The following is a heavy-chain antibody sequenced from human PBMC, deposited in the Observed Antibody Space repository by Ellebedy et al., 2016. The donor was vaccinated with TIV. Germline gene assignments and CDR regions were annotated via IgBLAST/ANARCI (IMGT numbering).Heavy chain of an antibody. CDR3: TTDVQTRPYYYDSTAYYS. Sequence: PGGSLRLSCAVSGITFIDASMIWVRQAPGKGLEWVGRLNSKRHGGTKDYAAPVKGRFTISSDDSKNTLWLQMNSLKTEDTAVYYCTTDVQTRPYYYDSTAYYSWGQGTLVTVSS. V-gene: IGHV3-15*01. CDR1: GITFIDAS. J-gene: IGHJ5*02. D-gene: IGHD3-22*01. CDR2: LNSKRHGGTK.